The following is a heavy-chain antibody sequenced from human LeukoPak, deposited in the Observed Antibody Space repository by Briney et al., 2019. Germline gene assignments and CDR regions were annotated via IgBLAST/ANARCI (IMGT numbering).Heavy chain of an antibody. D-gene: IGHD2-2*01. CDR1: GFTFSSYW. CDR3: ASKASSWYFDL. CDR2: IKQDGSEK. J-gene: IGHJ2*01. Sequence: GGSLRLSCVASGFTFSSYWMSWVRQAPGKGLEWVANIKQDGSEKYYVDSVKGRFTISRDNAKNSLYLQMNSLRADDTAVYYCASKASSWYFDLWGRGTLVTVSS. V-gene: IGHV3-7*01.